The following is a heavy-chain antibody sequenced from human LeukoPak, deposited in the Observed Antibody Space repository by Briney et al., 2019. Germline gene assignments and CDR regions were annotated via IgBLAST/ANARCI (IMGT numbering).Heavy chain of an antibody. CDR3: ASMRLWGPIDY. Sequence: GESLKISCQGSGSSFPSYWIGCVRQMPGKGLEWMGIIYPGDSDTRYSPSFQGQVTISADKSISTAYLQWSSLKASDTAMYYCASMRLWGPIDYWGQGTLVTVSS. D-gene: IGHD3-10*01. CDR2: IYPGDSDT. CDR1: GSSFPSYW. J-gene: IGHJ4*02. V-gene: IGHV5-51*01.